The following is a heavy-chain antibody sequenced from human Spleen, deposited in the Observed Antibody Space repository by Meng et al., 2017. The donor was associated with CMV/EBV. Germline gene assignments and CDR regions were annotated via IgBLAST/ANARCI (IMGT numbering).Heavy chain of an antibody. J-gene: IGHJ4*02. Sequence: ASVKVSCKVPGYRLTELCMQWVRQAPGKGLEWMGGYDPEDGETIYAQKFRGRVTITADKSTGTANMELRSLGSDDTAVYYCARSGSHSRLDYWGQGTLVTVSS. V-gene: IGHV1-24*01. D-gene: IGHD1-26*01. CDR1: GYRLTELC. CDR3: ARSGSHSRLDY. CDR2: YDPEDGET.